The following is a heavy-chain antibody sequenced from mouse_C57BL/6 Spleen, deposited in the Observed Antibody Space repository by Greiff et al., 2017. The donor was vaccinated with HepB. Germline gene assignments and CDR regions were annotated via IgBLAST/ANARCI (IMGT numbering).Heavy chain of an antibody. V-gene: IGHV1-15*01. CDR1: GYTFTDYE. CDR2: IDPETGGT. Sequence: QVQLQQSGAELVRPGASVTLSCKASGYTFTDYEMHWVKQTPVHGLEWIGAIDPETGGTAYNQKFKGKAILTADKSSSTAYMELRSLTSEDSAVYYCTRGIITTVPYYFDYWGQGTSLTVSS. D-gene: IGHD1-1*01. CDR3: TRGIITTVPYYFDY. J-gene: IGHJ2*02.